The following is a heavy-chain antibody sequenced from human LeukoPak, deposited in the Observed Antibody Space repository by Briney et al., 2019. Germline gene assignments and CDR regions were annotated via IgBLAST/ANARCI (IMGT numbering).Heavy chain of an antibody. CDR3: ARHTYCSGGSCYPHYNWFDP. CDR1: GGSISSGSYY. Sequence: PSQTLSLTCTVSGGSISSGSYYWSWIRQPAGKGLEWIGRIYTTGGTNYNPSLKSRVTISVDTSKNQFSLKLSSVTAADTAVYYCARHTYCSGGSCYPHYNWFDPWGQGTLVTVSS. CDR2: IYTTGGT. J-gene: IGHJ5*02. D-gene: IGHD2-15*01. V-gene: IGHV4-61*02.